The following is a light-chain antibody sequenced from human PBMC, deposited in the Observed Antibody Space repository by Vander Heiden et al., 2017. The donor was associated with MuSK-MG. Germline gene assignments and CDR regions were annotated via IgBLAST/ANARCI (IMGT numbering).Light chain of an antibody. CDR1: SGHSSYI. CDR3: ETWDSNTVV. V-gene: IGLV4-60*03. Sequence: QPVLTPSSSASAPLGSSAKLTCTLSSGHSSYIIACHQQQPGKAPRYVMMLEGSGSYHTGSGVPDRFSGSSSVADRYLTISDLQAEDEDDYYCETWDSNTVVFGGGTKLTVL. J-gene: IGLJ2*01. CDR2: LEGSGSY.